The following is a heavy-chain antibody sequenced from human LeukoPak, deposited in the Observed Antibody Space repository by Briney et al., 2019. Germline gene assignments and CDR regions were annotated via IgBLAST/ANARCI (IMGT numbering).Heavy chain of an antibody. J-gene: IGHJ2*01. D-gene: IGHD2-21*02. CDR3: AKSIEYCGADCYGYFDL. CDR2: INPNSGAT. Sequence: GASVKVSCKPSGYTFTGYYMHWVRQAPGQGLEWMGRINPNSGATNYAQKFQGRVTMTRDTSMSTAYMELTTLRSDDTAVYYCAKSIEYCGADCYGYFDLWGRGTLVTVSS. CDR1: GYTFTGYY. V-gene: IGHV1-2*06.